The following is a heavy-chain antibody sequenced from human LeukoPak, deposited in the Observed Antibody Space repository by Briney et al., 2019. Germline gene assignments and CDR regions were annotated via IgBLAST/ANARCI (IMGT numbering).Heavy chain of an antibody. D-gene: IGHD3-22*01. V-gene: IGHV3-53*01. J-gene: IGHJ4*02. CDR1: GFTVSSNY. Sequence: SGGSLRLSCAASGFTVSSNYMSWVRQAPGKGLEWVSVIYSGGSTYYADSVKGRFTISRDNSKNTLYLQMNSLRAEDTAVYYCARGPYYYDSSGYLGYWGQGTLVTVSS. CDR2: IYSGGST. CDR3: ARGPYYYDSSGYLGY.